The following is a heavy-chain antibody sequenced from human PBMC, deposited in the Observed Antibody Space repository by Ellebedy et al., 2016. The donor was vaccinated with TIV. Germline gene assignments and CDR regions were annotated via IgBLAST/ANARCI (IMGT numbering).Heavy chain of an antibody. CDR3: ALLYTGYDSDHYYYHGLDV. CDR2: IDPSDSYT. CDR1: GYSFSNFW. J-gene: IGHJ6*02. Sequence: GESLKISCKGSGYSFSNFWLTWVRQMPGKGVEWRGKIDPSDSYTNYNPSFQGHVPISVDKSISTAYLQWSSLKASDTAMYYCALLYTGYDSDHYYYHGLDVWGQGTTVTVSS. D-gene: IGHD5-12*01. V-gene: IGHV5-10-1*01.